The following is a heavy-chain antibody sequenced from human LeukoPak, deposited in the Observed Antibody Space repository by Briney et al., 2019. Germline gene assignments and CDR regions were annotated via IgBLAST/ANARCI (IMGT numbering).Heavy chain of an antibody. Sequence: GGSLRLSCAASGFTFSSYSMNWVRQAPGKGLEWVSTISGSGGDTYYADSVKGRFTISRDNSKSSLYLQMNSLRAEDTAVYYCARGGQAGTGDLWGQGTLVTVSS. D-gene: IGHD3-10*01. V-gene: IGHV3-23*01. J-gene: IGHJ5*02. CDR2: ISGSGGDT. CDR3: ARGGQAGTGDL. CDR1: GFTFSSYS.